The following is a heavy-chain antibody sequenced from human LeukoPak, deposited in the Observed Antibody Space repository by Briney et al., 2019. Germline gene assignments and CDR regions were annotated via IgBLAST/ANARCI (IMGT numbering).Heavy chain of an antibody. J-gene: IGHJ3*02. CDR3: ATDFYMVLVGDAFDI. CDR2: IKSRRDGGTA. V-gene: IGHV3-15*01. D-gene: IGHD3-22*01. CDR1: GCTFTNAW. Sequence: AGTLSLSCAASGCTFTNAWMTWVRQAPGKGLEWVGRIKSRRDGGTADYAAPVKGRFTISRDDSKNTLYLQMDSLKTEDTAVYYCATDFYMVLVGDAFDIWGQGTMVTVSS.